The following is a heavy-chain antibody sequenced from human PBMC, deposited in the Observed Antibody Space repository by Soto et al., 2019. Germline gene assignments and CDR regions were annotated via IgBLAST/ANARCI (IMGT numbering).Heavy chain of an antibody. J-gene: IGHJ6*02. V-gene: IGHV1-69*13. CDR1: GGTFSSYA. CDR2: IIPIFGTA. Sequence: SVKVSCRASGGTFSSYAISWVRQAPGQGLEWMGGIIPIFGTANYAQKFQGRVTITADESTSTAYMELSSLRSEDTAVYYCASEGRGSGSYYNVPLYYYGMDVWGQGTTVTVSS. CDR3: ASEGRGSGSYYNVPLYYYGMDV. D-gene: IGHD3-10*01.